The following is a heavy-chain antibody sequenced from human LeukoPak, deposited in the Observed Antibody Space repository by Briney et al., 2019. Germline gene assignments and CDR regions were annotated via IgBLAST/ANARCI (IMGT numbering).Heavy chain of an antibody. CDR1: VGTFSSYA. V-gene: IGHV1-69*05. CDR2: IIPILGTA. J-gene: IGHJ4*02. Sequence: SVNVSCEASVGTFSSYAISWVRHTPEQGVEWMGRIIPILGTATYAQTFRGRATITTDGSRSTAYMERSRLRSEATTGSSCSATYYYDTSGYWGQGTLVTVSS. D-gene: IGHD3-22*01. CDR3: SATYYYDTSGY.